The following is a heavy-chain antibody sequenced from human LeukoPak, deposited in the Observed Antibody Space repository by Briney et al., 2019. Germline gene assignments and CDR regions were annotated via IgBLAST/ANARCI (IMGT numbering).Heavy chain of an antibody. CDR2: ISSSSSYI. V-gene: IGHV3-21*01. D-gene: IGHD3-22*01. CDR1: GFTFSSYS. J-gene: IGHJ4*02. Sequence: GGSLRLSCAASGFTFSSYSMNWVRQAPGKGLEWVSSISSSSSYIYYADSVKGRFTISRDNAKNSLYLQMNNLRAEDTAVYYCARDETYYYDSSGYYPDYWGQGTLVTVSS. CDR3: ARDETYYYDSSGYYPDY.